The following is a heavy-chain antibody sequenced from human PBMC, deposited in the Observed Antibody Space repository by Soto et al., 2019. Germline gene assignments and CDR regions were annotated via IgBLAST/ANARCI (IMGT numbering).Heavy chain of an antibody. D-gene: IGHD6-6*01. V-gene: IGHV2-5*02. CDR1: RFSPSTSGVG. CDR2: IYWDDDK. CDR3: AHQYGSSSGYGMDV. Sequence: SGPTLVNPTHTLTLTCTFSRFSPSTSGVGVGWIPQPPGKALEWLALIYWDDDKRYSPSLKSRLTITKDTSKNQVVLTMTNMDPVDTATYYCAHQYGSSSGYGMDVWGQGTTVTVSS. J-gene: IGHJ6*02.